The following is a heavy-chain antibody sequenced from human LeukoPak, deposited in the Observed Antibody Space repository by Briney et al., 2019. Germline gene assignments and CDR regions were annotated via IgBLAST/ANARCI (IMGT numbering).Heavy chain of an antibody. CDR2: MNPNSGDT. V-gene: IGHV1-2*02. CDR3: ARVIVGATCYGY. Sequence: ASVRVSCKASGYTFTGYFIHWVRQAPGQGLEWMGWMNPNSGDTNYAQKFQGRVSMTRDTSISTAYMELSRLKSDDTAVYYCARVIVGATCYGYWGQGTLVTVSS. D-gene: IGHD1-26*01. J-gene: IGHJ4*02. CDR1: GYTFTGYF.